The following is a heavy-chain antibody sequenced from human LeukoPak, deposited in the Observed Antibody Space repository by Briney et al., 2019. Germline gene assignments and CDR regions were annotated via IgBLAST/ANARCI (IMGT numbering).Heavy chain of an antibody. Sequence: GGSLRLSCAASRFTFCSLGMIWLRQAPGKGVEWVSAISGSGGSTYYADSVKGRFTISRDNSKNTLYLQMNSLRAEDTAVYYCAKDPTVAGPNYFDYWGQGTLVSVCS. CDR1: RFTFCSLG. J-gene: IGHJ4*02. CDR3: AKDPTVAGPNYFDY. D-gene: IGHD6-19*01. V-gene: IGHV3-23*01. CDR2: ISGSGGST.